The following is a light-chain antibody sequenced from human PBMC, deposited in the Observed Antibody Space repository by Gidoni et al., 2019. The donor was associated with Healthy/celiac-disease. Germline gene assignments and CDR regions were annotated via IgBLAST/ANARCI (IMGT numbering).Light chain of an antibody. CDR2: AAT. Sequence: IHLTQSPSSLSASVGARVTITPRASQGISHYLAWYQQKPGKVPKLLIYAATTLQSGVPPRFSGRGSGTDFTLTISSLQPEDVATYYCQKDNSAPLTFGGGTKVEIK. J-gene: IGKJ4*01. V-gene: IGKV1-27*01. CDR1: QGISHY. CDR3: QKDNSAPLT.